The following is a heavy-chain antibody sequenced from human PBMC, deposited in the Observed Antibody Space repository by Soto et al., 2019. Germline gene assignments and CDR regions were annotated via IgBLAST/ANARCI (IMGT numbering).Heavy chain of an antibody. CDR1: GFSLSTSGVS. CDR2: IYWDDDK. Sequence: QITLKESGPPLVKPTQTLTLTCTFSGFSLSTSGVSVGWIRQPPGKALEWLALIYWDDDKRYSPSLKSRLTTXXDXSXXQVVLTMTNRDPVDTGTYYCAHRRRFDSGYGFFDYWGQGTLVTVSS. J-gene: IGHJ4*02. D-gene: IGHD5-12*01. CDR3: AHRRRFDSGYGFFDY. V-gene: IGHV2-5*02.